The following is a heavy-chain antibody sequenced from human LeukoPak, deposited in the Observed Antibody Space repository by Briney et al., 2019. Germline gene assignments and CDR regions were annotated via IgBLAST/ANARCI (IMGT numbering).Heavy chain of an antibody. J-gene: IGHJ4*02. Sequence: PGGSLRHSRAASGFTFSSYSVHWVRQAPGKGREWVTFISYDGRSKYYADSVKGRFTISRDNYKNTLYLQMNSLRAEDTAVYYCARGLYYDSSGPVDYWGQGTLVTVSS. V-gene: IGHV3-30*04. CDR2: ISYDGRSK. D-gene: IGHD3-22*01. CDR3: ARGLYYDSSGPVDY. CDR1: GFTFSSYS.